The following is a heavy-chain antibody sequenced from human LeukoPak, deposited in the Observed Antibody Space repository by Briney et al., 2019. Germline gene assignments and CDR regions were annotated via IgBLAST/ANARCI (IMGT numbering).Heavy chain of an antibody. V-gene: IGHV1-18*01. CDR2: ISAYNGNT. CDR1: GYTFTSYG. D-gene: IGHD3-22*01. J-gene: IGHJ4*02. Sequence: ASVKLSCKASGYTFTSYGISWVRQAPGQGLEWMGWISAYNGNTNYAQKLQGRVTMTTDTSTSTAYMELRSLRSDDTAVYYCAREGPYYYDSSGSFDYWGQGTLVTVSS. CDR3: AREGPYYYDSSGSFDY.